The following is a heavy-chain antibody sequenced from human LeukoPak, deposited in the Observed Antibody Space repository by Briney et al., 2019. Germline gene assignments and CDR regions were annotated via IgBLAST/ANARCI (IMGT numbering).Heavy chain of an antibody. D-gene: IGHD3-9*01. Sequence: ASVKVSCKASGYTFTSYGISWVRQAPGQGLEWMGWISAYNGNTNYAQKLQGRVTMTTDTSTSTAYMELRSLRSDDTAVYYFARDGSEYDILTGYPKDYWGQGTLVTVSS. J-gene: IGHJ4*02. CDR1: GYTFTSYG. V-gene: IGHV1-18*01. CDR2: ISAYNGNT. CDR3: ARDGSEYDILTGYPKDY.